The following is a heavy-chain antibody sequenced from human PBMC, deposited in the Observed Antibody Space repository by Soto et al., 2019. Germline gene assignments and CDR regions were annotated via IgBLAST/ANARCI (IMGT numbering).Heavy chain of an antibody. CDR3: AKVFSLAEPDYYYYGMDV. V-gene: IGHV3-30*18. CDR2: ISYDGSNK. J-gene: IGHJ6*02. D-gene: IGHD3-3*02. CDR1: GFTFSSYG. Sequence: QVQLVESGGGVVQPGRSLRLSCAASGFTFSSYGMHWVRQAPGKGLEWVAVISYDGSNKYYADSVKGRFTISRDNSKNTLYLQMTSLRAEDTAVYYCAKVFSLAEPDYYYYGMDVWGQGTTVTVSS.